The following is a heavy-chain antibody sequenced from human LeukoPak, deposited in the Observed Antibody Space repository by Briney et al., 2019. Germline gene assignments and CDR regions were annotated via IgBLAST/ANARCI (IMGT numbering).Heavy chain of an antibody. D-gene: IGHD5/OR15-5a*01. CDR1: GFTFSSYA. CDR2: ISCSGVST. Sequence: GGSLSLFCGASGFTFSSYAMSGARQAPGKGRVWVSAISCSGVSTFYGDCVKGRFTTSRDNSKTTLYLQMTSLRADDTAVYYCAKVLSVYGDFDYWGQGTLVTVSS. CDR3: AKVLSVYGDFDY. V-gene: IGHV3-23*01. J-gene: IGHJ4*02.